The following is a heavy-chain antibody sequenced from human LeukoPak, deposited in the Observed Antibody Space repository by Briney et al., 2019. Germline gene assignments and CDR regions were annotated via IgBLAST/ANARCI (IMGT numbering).Heavy chain of an antibody. CDR1: GGSFRGYY. Sequence: PSETLSLTCAVYGGSFRGYYWGWIRQPPGKGLEWIGSIYHSGSTYYNPSLKSRVTISVDTSKNQFSLKLSSVTAADTAVYYCARRGYSGYVDFDYWGQGTLVTVSS. CDR2: IYHSGST. V-gene: IGHV4-38-2*01. D-gene: IGHD5-12*01. CDR3: ARRGYSGYVDFDY. J-gene: IGHJ4*02.